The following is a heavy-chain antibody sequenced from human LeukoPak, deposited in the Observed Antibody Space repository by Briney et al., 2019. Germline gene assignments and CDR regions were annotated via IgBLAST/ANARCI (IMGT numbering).Heavy chain of an antibody. J-gene: IGHJ4*02. Sequence: GGSLRLSCAASGFTFSSYAMSWVRQAPGKGLEWVSAIGGGGGSTYYAASVKGRFTISRDNSKNTLYLQMNSLRAEDTAVYYCAKDRKQQLSRSFDYWGQGTLVTVSS. CDR1: GFTFSSYA. CDR2: IGGGGGST. CDR3: AKDRKQQLSRSFDY. V-gene: IGHV3-23*01. D-gene: IGHD6-13*01.